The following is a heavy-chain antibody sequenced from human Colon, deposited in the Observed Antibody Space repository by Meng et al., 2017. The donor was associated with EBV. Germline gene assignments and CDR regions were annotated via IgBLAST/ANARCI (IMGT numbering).Heavy chain of an antibody. J-gene: IGHJ5*02. CDR3: VRDTRRGGGWFDP. Sequence: GPGSGPVRPSQTLSLTCAVSGDSITSGDYSWTWIRQPPGKGLEWIGYIYHGVNIYYTPSLRSRVTISVDKSRNQFSLKLTSVSAADTAVYYCVRDTRRGGGWFDPWGQGTLVTVSS. D-gene: IGHD3-10*01. CDR1: GDSITSGDYS. CDR2: IYHGVNI. V-gene: IGHV4-30-2*01.